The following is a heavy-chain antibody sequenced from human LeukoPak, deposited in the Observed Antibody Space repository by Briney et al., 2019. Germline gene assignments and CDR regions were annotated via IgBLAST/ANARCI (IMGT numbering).Heavy chain of an antibody. CDR2: ISFSGDTT. CDR3: AKRAGREFDY. Sequence: GGSLRLSCAASGFTFSSYAMNWVRQAPGKGLEWVSCISFSGDTTYYADSVKGRFAISRDNSKNTLYLQMNSLRADDTAVYYCAKRAGREFDYWGQGTLVTVSS. J-gene: IGHJ4*02. V-gene: IGHV3-23*01. D-gene: IGHD1-14*01. CDR1: GFTFSSYA.